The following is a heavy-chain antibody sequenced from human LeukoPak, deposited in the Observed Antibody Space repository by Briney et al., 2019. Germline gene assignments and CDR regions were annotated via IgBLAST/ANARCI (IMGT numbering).Heavy chain of an antibody. J-gene: IGHJ4*02. Sequence: GESLKTSCNCSGYSFIDNWIGWVRQPPGKGLEWMAIIYPDDSDTRYSPSFQGQVTISADKSINTPYLQWSSLKASDTAMYYCATIAAAAYFDYWGQGTLVTVSS. CDR1: GYSFIDNW. D-gene: IGHD2-15*01. V-gene: IGHV5-51*01. CDR2: IYPDDSDT. CDR3: ATIAAAAYFDY.